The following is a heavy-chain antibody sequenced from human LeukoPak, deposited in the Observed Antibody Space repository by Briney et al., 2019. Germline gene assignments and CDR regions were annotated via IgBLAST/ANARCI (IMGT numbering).Heavy chain of an antibody. J-gene: IGHJ4*02. Sequence: SIYYTGSTYYHPALKSRFSISVDTSKNQFSLKLSSVTAADTAVYYCARPQGRLWTHFDYWGQGTLVTVSS. V-gene: IGHV4-39*01. CDR3: ARPQGRLWTHFDY. D-gene: IGHD5-18*01. CDR2: IYYTGST.